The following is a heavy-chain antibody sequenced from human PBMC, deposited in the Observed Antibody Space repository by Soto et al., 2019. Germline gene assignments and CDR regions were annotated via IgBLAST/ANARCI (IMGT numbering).Heavy chain of an antibody. CDR2: IYYSGHT. V-gene: IGHV4-59*02. D-gene: IGHD5-12*01. Sequence: VQLQESGPGLVKPSETLSLTCTVVGGSVSSFYWSWIRQPPGKGLEWIGYIYYSGHTNYNPSLKSRVTMSVDSSSNQFSLRLSSLTPADTAVYYCARAGDAYDYDFWGQGILVTVSS. CDR3: ARAGDAYDYDF. J-gene: IGHJ4*02. CDR1: GGSVSSFY.